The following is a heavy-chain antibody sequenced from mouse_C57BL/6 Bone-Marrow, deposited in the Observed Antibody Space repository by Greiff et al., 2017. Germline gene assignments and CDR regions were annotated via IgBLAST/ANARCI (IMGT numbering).Heavy chain of an antibody. V-gene: IGHV1-9*01. CDR2: FLPGSGSP. J-gene: IGHJ3*01. CDR3: ARLSFAY. Sequence: QVQLQQSGAELMKPGASVKLSCKATGYTFTGYWIEWVKQRPGHGLEWIGEFLPGSGSPNSNEKFKGKATFTADTSSNTAYMQLSSLATEDSAIYYCARLSFAYWGQGTLVTVSA. CDR1: GYTFTGYW.